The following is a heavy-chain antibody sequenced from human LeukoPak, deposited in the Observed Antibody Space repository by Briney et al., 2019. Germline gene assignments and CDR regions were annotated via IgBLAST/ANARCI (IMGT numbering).Heavy chain of an antibody. J-gene: IGHJ4*02. Sequence: QTSGTLSLTCAVSGGSISSNNWWGWVRQPPGKGLEWIGEINHSGSTNYNPSLKSRVTISVDTSKNQFSLKLSSVTAADTAVYYCARKRYDFWSGYRYGAFDYWGQGTLVTVSS. CDR3: ARKRYDFWSGYRYGAFDY. D-gene: IGHD3-3*01. V-gene: IGHV4-4*02. CDR1: GGSISSNNW. CDR2: INHSGST.